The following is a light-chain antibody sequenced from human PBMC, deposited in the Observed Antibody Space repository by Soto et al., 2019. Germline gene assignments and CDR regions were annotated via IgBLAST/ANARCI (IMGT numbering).Light chain of an antibody. CDR3: LQDHDYQWT. CDR2: AAS. CDR1: QGINSW. J-gene: IGKJ2*02. V-gene: IGKV1-12*01. Sequence: DIQMTQSPSSVSASVGDRVTITCRASQGINSWLAWYQQKPGTAPKLLIYAASDLQAEVPSRFSGSGSGTDFTLTISSLQAEDFATYYCLQDHDYQWTFGQGTKVDIK.